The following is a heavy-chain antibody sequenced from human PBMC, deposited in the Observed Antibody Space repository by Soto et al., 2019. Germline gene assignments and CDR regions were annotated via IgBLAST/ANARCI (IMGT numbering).Heavy chain of an antibody. V-gene: IGHV4-59*01. CDR1: GGSISSYY. Sequence: SETLSLTCTVSGGSISSYYWSWIRQPPGKGLEWIGYIYYSGSTNYNPSLKSRVTISVDTSKNQFSLKLSSVTAADTAVYYCARGSDCGGDCYPYFDYWGQGTLVTVSS. CDR2: IYYSGST. D-gene: IGHD2-21*02. CDR3: ARGSDCGGDCYPYFDY. J-gene: IGHJ4*02.